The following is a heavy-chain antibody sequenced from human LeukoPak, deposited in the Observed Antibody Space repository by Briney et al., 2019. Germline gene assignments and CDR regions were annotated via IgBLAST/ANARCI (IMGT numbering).Heavy chain of an antibody. CDR3: ARVQGAAAGSPHWFDP. CDR2: ISYRGST. J-gene: IGHJ5*02. V-gene: IGHV4-39*07. CDR1: GGSFSSSTYY. Sequence: PSETLSLTCTVSGGSFSSSTYYWGWIRQPPGKGLEWIGSISYRGSTYNNPSLKSRVTISVDTSKNQFSLNLSSVTAADTAVYYCARVQGAAAGSPHWFDPWGQGTLVTVSS. D-gene: IGHD6-13*01.